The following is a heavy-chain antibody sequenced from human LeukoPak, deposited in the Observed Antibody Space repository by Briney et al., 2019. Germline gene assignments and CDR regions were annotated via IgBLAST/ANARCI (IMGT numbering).Heavy chain of an antibody. D-gene: IGHD1-14*01. CDR3: AREYIRVVDSPYYYDY. Sequence: GGSLRLSCAASGFTFSSYWMSWVRQAPGKGLEWVANIKQDGSEKYYVDSVKGRFTISRDNAKNSLYLQMNSLRAEDTAVYYCAREYIRVVDSPYYYDYWGQGTLVTVSS. CDR2: IKQDGSEK. V-gene: IGHV3-7*01. CDR1: GFTFSSYW. J-gene: IGHJ4*02.